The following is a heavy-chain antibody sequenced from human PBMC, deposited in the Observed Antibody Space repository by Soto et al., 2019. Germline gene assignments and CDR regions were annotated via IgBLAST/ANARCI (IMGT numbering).Heavy chain of an antibody. J-gene: IGHJ4*02. CDR3: ARVTRNYYYDSSGYWDY. D-gene: IGHD3-22*01. V-gene: IGHV1-69*06. Sequence: SVKVSCKASGGTFSSYAISWVRQAPGQGLEWMGGIIPIFGTANYAQKFQGRVTITADKSTSTAYMELSSLRSEDTAVYYCARVTRNYYYDSSGYWDYWGQGTLVTVSS. CDR1: GGTFSSYA. CDR2: IIPIFGTA.